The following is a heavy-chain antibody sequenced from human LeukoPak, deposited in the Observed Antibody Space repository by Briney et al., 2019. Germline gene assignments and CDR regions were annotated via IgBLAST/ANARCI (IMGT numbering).Heavy chain of an antibody. V-gene: IGHV3-23*01. Sequence: GGSLRLSCAASGFTFSSYAMSWVRQAPGKGLEWVSAISGGGGSTYYADSVKGRFTISRDNSKNTLYLQMNSLRAEDTAVYYCAKDGSYGDYGDYYYYGMDVWGQGTTVTVSS. CDR3: AKDGSYGDYGDYYYYGMDV. J-gene: IGHJ6*02. D-gene: IGHD4-17*01. CDR2: ISGGGGST. CDR1: GFTFSSYA.